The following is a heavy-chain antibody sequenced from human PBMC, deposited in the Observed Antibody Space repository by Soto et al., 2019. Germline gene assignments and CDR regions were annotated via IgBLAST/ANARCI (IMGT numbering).Heavy chain of an antibody. D-gene: IGHD2-15*01. CDR3: ARGQGYCSGWYYYYSMDV. V-gene: IGHV1-69*13. CDR2: IIPTSGTA. J-gene: IGHJ6*02. Sequence: ASVKVSGKASGGSFSSDAFGWVRQAPGQGLEWMGGIIPTSGTANYAQRFQGRATITADGSTSTAYMELSSLTSEDTAVYFCARGQGYCSGWYYYYSMDVWGQGTTVTVSS. CDR1: GGSFSSDA.